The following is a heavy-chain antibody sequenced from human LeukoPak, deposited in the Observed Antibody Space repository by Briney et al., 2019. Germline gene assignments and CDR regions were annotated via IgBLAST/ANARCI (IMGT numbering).Heavy chain of an antibody. D-gene: IGHD3-10*01. CDR3: ARVGFPDMTIDY. J-gene: IGHJ4*02. Sequence: ASVKVSCKASGYTFTSYAMNWVRQAPGQGLEWMGIINPSGGSTSYAQKFQGRVTMTRDTSTSTVYMELSSLRSEDTAVYYCARVGFPDMTIDYWSQGTLVTVSS. CDR1: GYTFTSYA. CDR2: INPSGGST. V-gene: IGHV1-46*01.